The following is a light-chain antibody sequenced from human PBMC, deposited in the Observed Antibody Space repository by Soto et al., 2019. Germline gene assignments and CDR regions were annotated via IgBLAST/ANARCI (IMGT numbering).Light chain of an antibody. CDR3: QVWDTRSDHVV. J-gene: IGLJ3*02. CDR1: DIQSKS. V-gene: IGLV3-21*02. CDR2: DDT. Sequence: SYVLTQPPSVSVAPGQTASITCGGDDIQSKSVHWYQRRPGQAPVLVVYDDTDRPSGIPERFSGSNSGNTATLTISRVEAGDEADYYCQVWDTRSDHVVFGGGTKLTVL.